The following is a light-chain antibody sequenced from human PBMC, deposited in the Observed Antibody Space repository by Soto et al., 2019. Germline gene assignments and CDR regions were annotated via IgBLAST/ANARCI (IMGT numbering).Light chain of an antibody. V-gene: IGKV1-5*03. CDR1: ESIDNW. CDR2: MAS. J-gene: IGKJ1*01. Sequence: DIQMTQSPSTLSASVGDTVTITCRASESIDNWLAWYQQKPGKAPKLLIYMASSLESEVPSRFSGSGSGTEFTLTISSLQPDDFATYYCQHYNSYSEAFGQGTKVDIK. CDR3: QHYNSYSEA.